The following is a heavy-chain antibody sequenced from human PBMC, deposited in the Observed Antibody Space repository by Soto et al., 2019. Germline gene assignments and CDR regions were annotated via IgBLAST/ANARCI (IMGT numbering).Heavy chain of an antibody. V-gene: IGHV3-23*01. CDR1: GFIFGNYA. J-gene: IGHJ4*02. Sequence: EVQLLESGGGLVQPGGSLRLSCAASGFIFGNYAMSWVRQAPGKGLEWVSGIRGSGGRTDYADSVKGRFTISRDNSKNTLYLQMNSLSAEDTALYYCAKVHGSGTYYNFPDYWGQGTLVTVSS. CDR3: AKVHGSGTYYNFPDY. CDR2: IRGSGGRT. D-gene: IGHD3-10*01.